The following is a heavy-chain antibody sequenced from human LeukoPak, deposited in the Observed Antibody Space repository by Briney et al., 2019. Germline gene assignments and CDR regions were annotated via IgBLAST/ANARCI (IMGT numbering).Heavy chain of an antibody. CDR2: INQDGSEK. Sequence: GGSLRLSCAASGFTFSHYAMSWVRQAPGEGLEWVANINQDGSEKYYVDSVKGRFTISRDTAKNSLYLQMNSLRAEDTAVYYCARGRWFREPGGGQGTLVTVSS. D-gene: IGHD3-10*01. CDR1: GFTFSHYA. J-gene: IGHJ4*02. V-gene: IGHV3-7*01. CDR3: ARGRWFREPG.